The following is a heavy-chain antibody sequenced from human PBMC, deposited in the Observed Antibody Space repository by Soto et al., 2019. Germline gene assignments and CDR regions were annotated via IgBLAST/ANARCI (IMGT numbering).Heavy chain of an antibody. D-gene: IGHD5-12*01. CDR1: GDTFTSYY. CDR3: ARDRLDIVATITGGLDY. CDR2: INPSGGST. Sequence: GASVKVSCKSSGDTFTSYYMHWVRQAPGQGLEWMGIINPSGGSTSYAQKFQGRVTMTRDTSTSTVYMELSSLRSEDTAVYYCARDRLDIVATITGGLDYWGQGTLVTVSS. J-gene: IGHJ4*02. V-gene: IGHV1-46*01.